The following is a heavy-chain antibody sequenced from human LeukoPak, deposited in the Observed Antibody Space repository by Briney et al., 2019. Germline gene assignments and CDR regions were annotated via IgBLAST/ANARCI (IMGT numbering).Heavy chain of an antibody. V-gene: IGHV4-59*01. J-gene: IGHJ4*02. Sequence: SETLSLTCSVSGDSIRTYYWSWIRQSPGKGLEWIGYIDFSGHTNYNVYLKSRVTMSVDTSKNQFSLKMRSVSAADTAIYYCASTTGYYNLKYDYGGQGTLVTVSP. CDR2: IDFSGHT. CDR1: GDSIRTYY. D-gene: IGHD3-9*01. CDR3: ASTTGYYNLKYDY.